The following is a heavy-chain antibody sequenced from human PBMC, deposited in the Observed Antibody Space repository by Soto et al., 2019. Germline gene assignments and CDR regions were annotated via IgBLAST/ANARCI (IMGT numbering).Heavy chain of an antibody. CDR1: GFTFSSYG. J-gene: IGHJ6*03. CDR2: ISYDGSNK. V-gene: IGHV3-30*18. D-gene: IGHD6-19*01. CDR3: AKDLEVAERGDYYYYYYMDV. Sequence: QVQLVESGGGVVQPGRSLRLSCAASGFTFSSYGMHWVRQAPGKGLERVAVISYDGSNKYYADSVKGRFTISRDNSKNTLYLQMNSLRAEDTAVYYCAKDLEVAERGDYYYYYYMDVWGKGTTVTVSS.